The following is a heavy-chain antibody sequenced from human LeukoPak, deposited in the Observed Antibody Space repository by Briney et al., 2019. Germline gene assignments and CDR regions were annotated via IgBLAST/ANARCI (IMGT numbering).Heavy chain of an antibody. Sequence: ASVKVSCKASGYTFTSYGISWVRQAPGQGLEWMGWISAYNGNTNYAQKLQGRVTMTTDTSTSTAYMELRSLRSDDTAVYYCARDGGIAATTNYYYYMDVWGKGTTVTISS. CDR2: ISAYNGNT. CDR3: ARDGGIAATTNYYYYMDV. D-gene: IGHD6-13*01. V-gene: IGHV1-18*01. J-gene: IGHJ6*03. CDR1: GYTFTSYG.